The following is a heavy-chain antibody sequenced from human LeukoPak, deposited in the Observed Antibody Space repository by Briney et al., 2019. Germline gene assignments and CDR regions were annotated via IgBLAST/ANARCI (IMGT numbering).Heavy chain of an antibody. J-gene: IGHJ4*02. CDR1: GYSISSGYY. CDR3: ARKTSGSYYVRN. CDR2: IYHSRST. D-gene: IGHD3-10*01. V-gene: IGHV4-38-2*01. Sequence: SETLSLTCAVSGYSISSGYYWGWIRQPPGKGLEWIGSIYHSRSTYYNPSLKSRVTISVDTSKNQFSLKLSSVTAADTAVYYCARKTSGSYYVRNWGQGTLVTVSS.